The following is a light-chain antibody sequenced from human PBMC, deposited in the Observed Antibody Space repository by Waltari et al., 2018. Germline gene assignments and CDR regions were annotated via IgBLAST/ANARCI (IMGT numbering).Light chain of an antibody. Sequence: DIVMTQSPDSLGVSLGERATIKCKSSQNLLYSSDNKNYLTWYKQNTGQHPKLLISWASTREAGVPERFSGSGSGTDFTLTISSLQAEDVAVYYCQQYYSTMYTFGQGTKLEIK. CDR2: WAS. CDR1: QNLLYSSDNKNY. V-gene: IGKV4-1*01. CDR3: QQYYSTMYT. J-gene: IGKJ2*01.